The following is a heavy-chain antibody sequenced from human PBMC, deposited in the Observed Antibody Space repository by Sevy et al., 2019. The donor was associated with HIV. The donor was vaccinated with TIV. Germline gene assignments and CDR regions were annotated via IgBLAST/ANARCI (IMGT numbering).Heavy chain of an antibody. V-gene: IGHV3-33*01. CDR3: ARGSDFNDRSAKRDFDY. J-gene: IGHJ4*02. D-gene: IGHD3-22*01. Sequence: SLRLSCAASGFTFSNYGMHWVRQAPGKGLEWVAVIWNDRSNKYYADSVKGRFNISRDNSKNTLYLTMNSLRVEDTAVYFCARGSDFNDRSAKRDFDYWGQGTMVGVSS. CDR1: GFTFSNYG. CDR2: IWNDRSNK.